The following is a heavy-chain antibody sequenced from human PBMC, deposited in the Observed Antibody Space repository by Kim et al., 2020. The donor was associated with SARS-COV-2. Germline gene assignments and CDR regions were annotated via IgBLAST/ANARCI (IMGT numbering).Heavy chain of an antibody. V-gene: IGHV1-69*13. Sequence: SVKVSCKASGGTFSSYAISWVRQAPGQGLEWMGGIIPIFGTANYAQKFQGRVTITADESTSTAYMELSSLRSEDTAVYYCARGLPTVTITYYYYGMDVWGQGTTVTVSS. CDR2: IIPIFGTA. J-gene: IGHJ6*02. CDR3: ARGLPTVTITYYYYGMDV. D-gene: IGHD4-17*01. CDR1: GGTFSSYA.